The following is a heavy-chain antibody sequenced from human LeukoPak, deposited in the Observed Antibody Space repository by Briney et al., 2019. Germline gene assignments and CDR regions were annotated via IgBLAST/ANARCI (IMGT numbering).Heavy chain of an antibody. CDR1: GGSISSSSYY. J-gene: IGHJ4*02. CDR2: IYYSGST. Sequence: PSETLSLTCTVSGGSISSSSYYWGWIRQPPGKGLEWIGSIYYSGSTYYNPSLKSRVTISVDTSKNQFSLKLSSVTAADTAVYYCARPATSDILTGYGFDYWGQGTLVTVSS. V-gene: IGHV4-39*01. CDR3: ARPATSDILTGYGFDY. D-gene: IGHD3-9*01.